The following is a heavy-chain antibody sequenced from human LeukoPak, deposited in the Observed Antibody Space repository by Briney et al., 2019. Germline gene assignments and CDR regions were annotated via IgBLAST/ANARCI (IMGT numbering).Heavy chain of an antibody. CDR1: VGTFSSYG. D-gene: IGHD1-1*01. V-gene: IGHV1-18*01. J-gene: IGHJ4*02. CDR3: ARGSSTREFDY. CDR2: ISAYNGNT. Sequence: ASVKVSCRASVGTFSSYGISWVRQAPGQGLEWMGWISAYNGNTDYAQKLQGRVTMATDTSTSTAYMELRSLRSDDTAVYYCARGSSTREFDYWGQGTLVTVSS.